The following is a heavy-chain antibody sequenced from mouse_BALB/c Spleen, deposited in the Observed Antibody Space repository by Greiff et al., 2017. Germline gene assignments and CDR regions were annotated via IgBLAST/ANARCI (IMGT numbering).Heavy chain of an antibody. V-gene: IGHV3-6*02. Sequence: EVKLMESGPGLVKPSQSLSLTCSVTGYSITSGYYWNWIRQFPGNKLEWMGYISYDGSNNYNPSLKNRISITRDTSKNQFFLKLNSVTTEDTATYYCAREGVTTTGYWYFDVWGAGTTVTVAS. J-gene: IGHJ1*01. CDR2: ISYDGSN. CDR3: AREGVTTTGYWYFDV. CDR1: GYSITSGYY. D-gene: IGHD1-1*01.